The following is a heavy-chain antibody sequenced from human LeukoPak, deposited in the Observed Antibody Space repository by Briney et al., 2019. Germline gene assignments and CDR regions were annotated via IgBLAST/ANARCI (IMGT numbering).Heavy chain of an antibody. CDR3: ARDRKRFLEWLLIQYYFDY. V-gene: IGHV3-30-3*01. Sequence: GGSLRLSCAASGFTFSSYAMHWVRQAPGKGLEWVAVISYDGSNKYYADSVKGRFTISRGNSKNTLYLQMNSLRAEDTAVYYCARDRKRFLEWLLIQYYFDYWGQGTLVTVSS. CDR1: GFTFSSYA. J-gene: IGHJ4*02. D-gene: IGHD3-3*01. CDR2: ISYDGSNK.